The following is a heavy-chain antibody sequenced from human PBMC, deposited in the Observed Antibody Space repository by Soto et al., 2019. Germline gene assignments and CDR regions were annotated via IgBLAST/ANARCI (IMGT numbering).Heavy chain of an antibody. Sequence: EVQLVQSGAEVKKPGESLRISCKGSGYSFTSYWISWVRQMPGKGLEWMGRIDPSDSYTNYSPSFQGHVTISADKSISTAYLQWSSLKASDAAMYYYARQRRAAAGQYYYYGMDVWGQGTTVTVSS. V-gene: IGHV5-10-1*01. CDR1: GYSFTSYW. D-gene: IGHD6-13*01. J-gene: IGHJ6*02. CDR2: IDPSDSYT. CDR3: ARQRRAAAGQYYYYGMDV.